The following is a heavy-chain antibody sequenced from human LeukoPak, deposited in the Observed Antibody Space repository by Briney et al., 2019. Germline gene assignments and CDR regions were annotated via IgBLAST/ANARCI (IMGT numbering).Heavy chain of an antibody. CDR1: GFTFSSYA. CDR3: ARADIVVAFDY. V-gene: IGHV3-48*03. Sequence: GGSLRLSCAASGFTFSSYAMSWVRQAPGKGLEWVSYISSSGSTIYYADSVKGRFTISRDNAKNSLYLQMNSLRAEDTAVYYCARADIVVAFDYWGQGTLVTVSS. CDR2: ISSSGSTI. D-gene: IGHD2-15*01. J-gene: IGHJ4*02.